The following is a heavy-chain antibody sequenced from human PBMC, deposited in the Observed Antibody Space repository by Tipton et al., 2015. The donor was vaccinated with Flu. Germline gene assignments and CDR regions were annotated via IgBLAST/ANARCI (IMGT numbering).Heavy chain of an antibody. D-gene: IGHD4-11*01. J-gene: IGHJ5*02. CDR1: GYSINSGHH. V-gene: IGHV4-38-2*01. CDR3: ARRDYSNYVSEPKNWFDP. Sequence: TLSLTCAVSGYSINSGHHWGWIRQSPGKGLEWIGSIFHSGTTYFNSTLKSRVTLSVDTSKNHFSLTLTSVTAADTALYYCARRDYSNYVSEPKNWFDPWGQGTLVTVSS. CDR2: IFHSGTT.